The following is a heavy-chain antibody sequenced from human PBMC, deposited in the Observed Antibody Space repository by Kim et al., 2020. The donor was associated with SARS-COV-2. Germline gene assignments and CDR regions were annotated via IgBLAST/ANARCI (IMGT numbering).Heavy chain of an antibody. V-gene: IGHV3-30*02. CDR3: AKESVPAAMGGPYYFDY. Sequence: VKCRFTISRDNSKNTLYLQMNSLRAEDTAVYYCAKESVPAAMGGPYYFDYWGQGTLVTVSS. J-gene: IGHJ4*02. D-gene: IGHD2-2*01.